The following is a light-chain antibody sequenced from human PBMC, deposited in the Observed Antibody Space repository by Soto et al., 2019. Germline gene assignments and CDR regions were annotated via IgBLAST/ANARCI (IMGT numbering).Light chain of an antibody. CDR1: SSDVGSYNG. CDR3: SSYTSSSTYV. CDR2: DVS. Sequence: SALPQPPSVYGSPGQSVTISCTGTSSDVGSYNGVSWYQQPPGTAPKLMIYDVSNRPSGVPDRFSGSKSGNTASLTISGLQAEDEGDYYCSSYTSSSTYVFGTGTKVTVL. J-gene: IGLJ1*01. V-gene: IGLV2-18*02.